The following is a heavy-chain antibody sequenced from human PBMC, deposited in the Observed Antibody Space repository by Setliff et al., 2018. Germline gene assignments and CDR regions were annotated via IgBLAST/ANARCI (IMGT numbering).Heavy chain of an antibody. CDR1: GGSISSYY. Sequence: PSETLSLTCTVSGGSISSYYWSWIRQPPGKGLEWIGYISYSGSTNYNPSLKSRVTISVDTSKNQFSLKLTSVTAADTAVYYCARVSGFLYVDVWGKGTTVTVSS. V-gene: IGHV4-59*08. CDR2: ISYSGST. J-gene: IGHJ6*03. D-gene: IGHD3-3*01. CDR3: ARVSGFLYVDV.